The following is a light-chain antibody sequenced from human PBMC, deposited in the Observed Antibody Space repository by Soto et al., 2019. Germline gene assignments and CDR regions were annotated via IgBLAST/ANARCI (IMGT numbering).Light chain of an antibody. V-gene: IGKV3-20*01. CDR1: QSVHKWF. Sequence: EMVLTQSPGTLSLSPGDRATLSCRASQSVHKWFFAWYQQRPGQAPRLLIHGTSKRAPGIPDRFSGSGSGTDFTLTISRLEPEDFSVYYCQQFDSSSPTFGQGTKVDIK. CDR3: QQFDSSSPT. CDR2: GTS. J-gene: IGKJ1*01.